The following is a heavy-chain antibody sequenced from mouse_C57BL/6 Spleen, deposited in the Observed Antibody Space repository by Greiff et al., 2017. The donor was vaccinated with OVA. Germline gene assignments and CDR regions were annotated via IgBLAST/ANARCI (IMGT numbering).Heavy chain of an antibody. J-gene: IGHJ3*01. CDR1: GYTFTDYY. Sequence: EVQLQQSGPELVKPGASVKISCKASGYTFTDYYMNWVKQSHGKSLEWIGDINPNNGGTSYNQKFKGKATLTVDKSSSTAYMELRSLTSEDSAVYYCARNYYGSSYDAWFAYWGQGTLVTVSA. V-gene: IGHV1-26*01. D-gene: IGHD1-1*01. CDR2: INPNNGGT. CDR3: ARNYYGSSYDAWFAY.